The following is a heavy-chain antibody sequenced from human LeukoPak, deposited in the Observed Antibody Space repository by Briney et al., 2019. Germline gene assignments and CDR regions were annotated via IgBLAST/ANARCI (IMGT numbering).Heavy chain of an antibody. J-gene: IGHJ4*02. Sequence: SETLSLTCTLSGGSISSYYWSWIPQPPGKGLEWVGYIYYSGSTNYNPSLKSRVTISVDTSKNQFSLKLSSVTAADTAVYYCVREARYDSSGYYFDYWGQGTLVTVSS. V-gene: IGHV4-59*01. CDR2: IYYSGST. CDR1: GGSISSYY. D-gene: IGHD3-22*01. CDR3: VREARYDSSGYYFDY.